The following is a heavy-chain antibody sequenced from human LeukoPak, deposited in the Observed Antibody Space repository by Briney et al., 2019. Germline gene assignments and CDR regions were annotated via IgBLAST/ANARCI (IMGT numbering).Heavy chain of an antibody. V-gene: IGHV3-7*01. D-gene: IGHD3-10*01. CDR1: GFTFSSLW. Sequence: GGSLRLSCVGSGFTFSSLWMSWVRPIPGKGLEWVANIKQDGSEVYYVDSVKGRFTISRDNAKNSLYLQMNSLRVEDTAVYYCACRPSDIRYYGVFDFWGQGSLVTVSS. CDR2: IKQDGSEV. J-gene: IGHJ4*02. CDR3: ACRPSDIRYYGVFDF.